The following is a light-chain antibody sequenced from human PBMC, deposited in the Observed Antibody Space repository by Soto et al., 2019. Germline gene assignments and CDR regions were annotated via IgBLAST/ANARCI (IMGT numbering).Light chain of an antibody. V-gene: IGKV3-20*01. J-gene: IGKJ1*01. Sequence: EIVLTQSPGTLSLSPGERATLSCRASESVSSNFLAWYQQKFGQAPRLLIYGASSRASGVPDRFSGSGTGTDFTLTINRLEPEDFAIYFCQQYGRSPWRFGQGTKVEI. CDR1: ESVSSNF. CDR2: GAS. CDR3: QQYGRSPWR.